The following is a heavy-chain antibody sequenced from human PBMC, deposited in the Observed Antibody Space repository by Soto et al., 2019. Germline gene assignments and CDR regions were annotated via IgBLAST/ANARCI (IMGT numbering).Heavy chain of an antibody. CDR3: AKDGTAAGIHFYGMNV. D-gene: IGHD6-13*01. J-gene: IGHJ6*02. CDR2: IGGVGDT. V-gene: IGHV3-23*01. CDR1: GFSLTSYG. Sequence: GGSLRLSCEVSGFSLTSYGMNWVRQPPGKGLEWVSTIGGVGDTFYADSVKGRFTISRDVSKNTLFLQMNSLRDEDTALYFCAKDGTAAGIHFYGMNVGGQGTTVTVSS.